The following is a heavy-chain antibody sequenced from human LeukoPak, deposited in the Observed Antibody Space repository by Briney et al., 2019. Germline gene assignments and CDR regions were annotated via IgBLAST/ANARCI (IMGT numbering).Heavy chain of an antibody. D-gene: IGHD3-10*01. CDR3: ARLLGRGSGSYYRLGDY. Sequence: PSETLSLTCTVSGGSISSYYWSWIRQPPGKGLEWIGYIYYSGSTNYNPSLKSRVTISVDTSKNQFSLKLSSVTAADTAVYYCARLLGRGSGSYYRLGDYWGQGTLVTVSS. V-gene: IGHV4-59*12. J-gene: IGHJ4*02. CDR1: GGSISSYY. CDR2: IYYSGST.